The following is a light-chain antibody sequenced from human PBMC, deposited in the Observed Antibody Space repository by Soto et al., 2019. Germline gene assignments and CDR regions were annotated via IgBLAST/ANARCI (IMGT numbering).Light chain of an antibody. Sequence: EIVLTQSPGTLSLSPGERATLSCRASQSVSNNYLAWYQQKPGQAPRLLLYGASTRATGVPHRFSGSGFGTDFTLTISKVEPEDFAVYYCQQYGTPRSVTFGQGTRLEVK. CDR3: QQYGTPRSVT. CDR1: QSVSNNY. J-gene: IGKJ5*01. V-gene: IGKV3-20*01. CDR2: GAS.